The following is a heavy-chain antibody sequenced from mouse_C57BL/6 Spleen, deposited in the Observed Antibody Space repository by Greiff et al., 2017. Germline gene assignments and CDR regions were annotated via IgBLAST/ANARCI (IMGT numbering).Heavy chain of an antibody. J-gene: IGHJ2*01. Sequence: VKLMESGPELVKPGASVKISCKASGYAFSSSWMNWVKQRPGKGLEWIGRIYPGDGDTNYNGKFKGKATLTADKSSSTAYMQLSSRTSEDSAVYFCASNWDGDYWGQGTTLTVSS. CDR3: ASNWDGDY. V-gene: IGHV1-82*01. D-gene: IGHD4-1*01. CDR1: GYAFSSSW. CDR2: IYPGDGDT.